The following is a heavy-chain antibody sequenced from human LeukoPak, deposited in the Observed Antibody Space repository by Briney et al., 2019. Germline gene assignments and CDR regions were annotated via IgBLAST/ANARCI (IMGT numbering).Heavy chain of an antibody. D-gene: IGHD5-24*01. Sequence: GGSLRLSCAASGFTFNYFWMHRVRHAPGKGLAWVSRLNTDGSYTGYADSVKGRFTISRDNAKNILYLHMNSLRVEDTAVYYCARGINGPVDWGQGTLVTVSS. J-gene: IGHJ4*02. CDR3: ARGINGPVD. CDR2: LNTDGSYT. V-gene: IGHV3-74*01. CDR1: GFTFNYFW.